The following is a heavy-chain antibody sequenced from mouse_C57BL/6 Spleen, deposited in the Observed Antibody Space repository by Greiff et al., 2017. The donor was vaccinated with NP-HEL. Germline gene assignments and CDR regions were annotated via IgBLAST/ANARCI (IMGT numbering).Heavy chain of an antibody. D-gene: IGHD2-3*01. CDR3: ARTDGYYVPYAMDY. Sequence: VQLQQSGPGLVQPSQSLSITCTVSGFSFTSYGVHWVRQSPGKGLEWLGVIWSGGSTDYNAAFISRLSISKDNSKSQVFFKMNSLQADDTAIYYCARTDGYYVPYAMDYWGQGTSVTVSS. CDR2: IWSGGST. J-gene: IGHJ4*01. CDR1: GFSFTSYG. V-gene: IGHV2-2*01.